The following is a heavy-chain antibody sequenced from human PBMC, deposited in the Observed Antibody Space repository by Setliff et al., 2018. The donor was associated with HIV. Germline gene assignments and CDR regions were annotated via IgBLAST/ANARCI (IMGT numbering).Heavy chain of an antibody. CDR3: AKDLSSWQGSMDF. CDR2: ISDDGRST. Sequence: GSLRLSCAASGFSFSSHAMSWVRRAPGKGLEWVAVISDDGRSTHYADSVKGRFTISRDNSKNTLYLQINNLRAEDTAVYYCAKDLSSWQGSMDFWGQGTTVTVSS. D-gene: IGHD6-13*01. J-gene: IGHJ6*02. V-gene: IGHV3-23*01. CDR1: GFSFSSHA.